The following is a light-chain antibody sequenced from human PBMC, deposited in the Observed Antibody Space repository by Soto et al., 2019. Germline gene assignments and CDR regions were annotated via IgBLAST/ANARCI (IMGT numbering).Light chain of an antibody. CDR1: DSDVGAYNS. Sequence: QSALAQPASVSGSPGQSITISCTGTDSDVGAYNSVSWYQQHPHKAPRLMIYEVSNRPSGVSNRFSGSKSGNTASLTISGLQAEDEADYYCSSYTSSSTLVFGGGTKLTVL. J-gene: IGLJ2*01. CDR3: SSYTSSSTLV. CDR2: EVS. V-gene: IGLV2-14*01.